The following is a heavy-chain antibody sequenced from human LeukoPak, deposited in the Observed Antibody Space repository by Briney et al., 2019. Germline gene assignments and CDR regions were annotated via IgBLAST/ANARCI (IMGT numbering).Heavy chain of an antibody. J-gene: IGHJ4*02. CDR2: MNPNSGNT. CDR1: GYTFTSYD. CDR3: ARSLRRSPITPKGY. V-gene: IGHV1-8*01. D-gene: IGHD3-16*02. Sequence: ASVKVSCKASGYTFTSYDINWARQATGQGLEWMGWMNPNSGNTGYAQKFQGRVTMTRNTSISTAYMELSSLRSEDTAVYYCARSLRRSPITPKGYWGQGTLVTVSS.